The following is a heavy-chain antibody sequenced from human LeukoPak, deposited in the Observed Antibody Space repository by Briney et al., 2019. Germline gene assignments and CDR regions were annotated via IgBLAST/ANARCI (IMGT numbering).Heavy chain of an antibody. Sequence: SETLSLTCTVSGYSISSGYYWGWIRQPPGKGLEWIGSIYHSGSTYYNPSLKSRVTISVDTSKNQFSLKLSSVTAADTAVYYCARRTVTRYYYCGMDVWGQGTTVTVSS. J-gene: IGHJ6*02. D-gene: IGHD4-17*01. V-gene: IGHV4-38-2*02. CDR1: GYSISSGYY. CDR2: IYHSGST. CDR3: ARRTVTRYYYCGMDV.